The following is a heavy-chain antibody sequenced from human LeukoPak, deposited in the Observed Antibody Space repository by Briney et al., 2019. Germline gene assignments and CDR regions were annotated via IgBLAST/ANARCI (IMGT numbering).Heavy chain of an antibody. J-gene: IGHJ2*01. CDR2: IYYTGST. V-gene: IGHV4-59*12. CDR3: ARDHGDYPRYFDL. CDR1: GDSISSYY. Sequence: PSETLSLTCTVSGDSISSYYWSWIRQPPGKGLEWIGYIYYTGSTNYNPSLKSRVTISVDTSKNQFSLKLSSVTAADTAVYYCARDHGDYPRYFDLWGRGTLVTVSS. D-gene: IGHD4-17*01.